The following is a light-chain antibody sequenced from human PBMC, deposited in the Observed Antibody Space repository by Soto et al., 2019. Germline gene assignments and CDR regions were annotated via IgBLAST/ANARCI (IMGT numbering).Light chain of an antibody. J-gene: IGKJ1*01. CDR3: QQYNSYWT. CDR1: QSISSW. V-gene: IGKV1-5*03. Sequence: DIQMTQSPSTLSASVGDRVTITCRASQSISSWLAWYQQKPGKAPKLLIYKASSSESGVPSRFSGCGSGTEFTLTISSLEPDDVASYYCQQYNSYWTFGQGTKVEIK. CDR2: KAS.